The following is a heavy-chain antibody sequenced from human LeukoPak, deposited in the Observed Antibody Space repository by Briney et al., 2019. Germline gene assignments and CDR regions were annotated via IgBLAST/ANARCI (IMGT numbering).Heavy chain of an antibody. V-gene: IGHV3-23*01. CDR3: ARGKSQYGDYGY. Sequence: GGSPRLSCAASGFTFSSYAMSWVRQAPGKGLEWVSAISGSGGTTNYADSVKGRFTISRDNSKNTLYLQMNSLRAEDTAVYYCARGKSQYGDYGYWGQGTLVTVSS. J-gene: IGHJ4*02. CDR1: GFTFSSYA. CDR2: ISGSGGTT. D-gene: IGHD4-17*01.